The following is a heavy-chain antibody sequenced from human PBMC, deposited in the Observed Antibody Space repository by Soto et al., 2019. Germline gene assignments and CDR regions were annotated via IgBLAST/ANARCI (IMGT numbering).Heavy chain of an antibody. J-gene: IGHJ4*02. D-gene: IGHD3-16*02. CDR2: IIPIFGTA. V-gene: IGHV1-69*01. CDR1: GGTFSSYA. Sequence: QVQLVQSGAEVKKPGSSVKVSCKASGGTFSSYAISWVRQAPGQGLEWMGGIIPIFGTANYAQKFQGRVTITADESTSTAYMELSSLRAEDTAVYYCARGADYDDVWGSYRPVYFDYWGQGTLVTVSS. CDR3: ARGADYDDVWGSYRPVYFDY.